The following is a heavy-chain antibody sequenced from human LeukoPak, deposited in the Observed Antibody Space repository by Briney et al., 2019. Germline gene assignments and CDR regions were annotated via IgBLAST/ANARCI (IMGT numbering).Heavy chain of an antibody. CDR2: INPNSGGT. Sequence: GASVKVSCKASGYTFTGYYTHWVRQAPGQGLEWMGWINPNSGGTNYAQKFQGRVTMTRDTAISTAYMELSRLRSDDTAVYYCARPWPSWYNWFDPWGQGTLVTVSS. CDR1: GYTFTGYY. J-gene: IGHJ5*02. V-gene: IGHV1-2*02. CDR3: ARPWPSWYNWFDP.